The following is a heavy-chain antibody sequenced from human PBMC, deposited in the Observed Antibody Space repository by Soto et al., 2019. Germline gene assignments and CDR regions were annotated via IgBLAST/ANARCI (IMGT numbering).Heavy chain of an antibody. CDR2: ISGSGGST. CDR1: GFTFSSYA. CDR3: AKGGVYGDYPLNY. V-gene: IGHV3-23*01. Sequence: GGSLRLSCAASGFTFSSYATSCVRQAPGKGLEWVSAISGSGGSTYYADSVKGRFTISRDNSKNTLYLQMNSLRAEDTAVYYCAKGGVYGDYPLNYWGQGTLVTVSS. J-gene: IGHJ4*02. D-gene: IGHD4-17*01.